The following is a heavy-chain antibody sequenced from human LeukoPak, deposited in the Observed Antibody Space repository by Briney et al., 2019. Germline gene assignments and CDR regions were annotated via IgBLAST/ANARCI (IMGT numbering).Heavy chain of an antibody. V-gene: IGHV5-51*01. CDR2: IYPGDSDT. CDR3: ARLVGATRDY. CDR1: GYIFTNSW. Sequence: GDSLKISCKASGYIFTNSWIGWVRQMPGRGLEWMGVIYPGDSDTRVSPSFQGQVTIPADKSISTAYLQWSSLKASDTAMYYCARLVGATRDYWGQGTLVTVSA. D-gene: IGHD1-26*01. J-gene: IGHJ4*02.